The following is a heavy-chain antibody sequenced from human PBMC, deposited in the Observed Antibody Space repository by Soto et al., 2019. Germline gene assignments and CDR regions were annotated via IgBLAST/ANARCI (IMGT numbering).Heavy chain of an antibody. CDR2: ISGSGGST. CDR3: VKRTVGWYFDL. Sequence: EVQLLESGGGLVQPGGSLRLSCAASGFTFSSYAMNWVRQAPGKGLGWVSVISGSGGSTYYADAVKGRFTISRDNSKNTLYLQMDSLRAEDTAVYYCVKRTVGWYFDLWGRGTLVTVAS. CDR1: GFTFSSYA. D-gene: IGHD4-17*01. J-gene: IGHJ2*01. V-gene: IGHV3-23*01.